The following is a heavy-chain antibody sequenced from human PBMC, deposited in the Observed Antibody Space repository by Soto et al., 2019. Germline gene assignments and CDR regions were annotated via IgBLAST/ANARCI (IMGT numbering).Heavy chain of an antibody. V-gene: IGHV1-18*01. D-gene: IGHD3-10*01. J-gene: IGHJ6*02. CDR1: GYTFTSYG. CDR3: ASSYYGSGTPYYYGMDV. CDR2: ISAYNGNT. Sequence: QVQLVQSGAEVKKPGASVKVSCKASGYTFTSYGISWVRQAPGQGLEWMGWISAYNGNTNYAQKLQGRVTMTTDTSXSPXYMELRSLRSDDTAVYYCASSYYGSGTPYYYGMDVWGQGTTVTVSS.